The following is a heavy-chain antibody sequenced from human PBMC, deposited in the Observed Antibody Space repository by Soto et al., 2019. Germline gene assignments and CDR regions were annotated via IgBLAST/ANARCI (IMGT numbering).Heavy chain of an antibody. D-gene: IGHD3-9*01. Sequence: PSETLSLTCAVYGGSFSGYYWSWIRQPPGKGLEWIGEINHSGSTNYNPSLKSRVTISVDTSKNQFSLKLSSVTAADTAVYYCARGPYAVLRYFDWLPYYFDYWGQGTLVTVS. CDR2: INHSGST. V-gene: IGHV4-34*01. J-gene: IGHJ4*02. CDR1: GGSFSGYY. CDR3: ARGPYAVLRYFDWLPYYFDY.